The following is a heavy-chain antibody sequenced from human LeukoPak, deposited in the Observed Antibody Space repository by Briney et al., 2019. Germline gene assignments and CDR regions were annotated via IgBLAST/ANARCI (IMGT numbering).Heavy chain of an antibody. CDR1: GFTFNTYW. CDR3: ARDSATKVRGPVIGSTDF. J-gene: IGHJ4*02. Sequence: PGGSLRLSCAASGFTFNTYWMSWVRQAPGKGLEWVGNIKQDGSEKNYMDSVKGRFTISRDNAKNSLYLQMNSLRAEDTAVYCCARDSATKVRGPVIGSTDFWGQGTLVTVSS. V-gene: IGHV3-7*01. CDR2: IKQDGSEK. D-gene: IGHD3-10*01.